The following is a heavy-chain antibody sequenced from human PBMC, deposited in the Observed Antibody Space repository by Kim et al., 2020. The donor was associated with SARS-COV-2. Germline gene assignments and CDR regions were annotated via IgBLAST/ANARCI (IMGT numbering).Heavy chain of an antibody. CDR1: GFTFNSYA. V-gene: IGHV3-23*01. D-gene: IGHD2-15*01. J-gene: IGHJ6*02. Sequence: LSLTCAASGFTFNSYAMSWVRQAPGKGLEWVSTISGNGVTTYYADSLKGRFTISRDNSKSTLYLQMNSLRAEDTAEYYCTILGYCSGDTCYFYAMDVWGQGTTVTVSS. CDR2: ISGNGVTT. CDR3: TILGYCSGDTCYFYAMDV.